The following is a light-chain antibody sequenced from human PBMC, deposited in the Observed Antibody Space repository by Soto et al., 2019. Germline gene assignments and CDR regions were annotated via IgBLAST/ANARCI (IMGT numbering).Light chain of an antibody. CDR1: QSLSSSY. CDR2: GSF. V-gene: IGKV3-20*01. Sequence: EIVMTQSPATLSVSPGERATLSCRASQSLSSSYLAWYQQKPGQAPRLLIYGSFSRATGIPDRFSGSGSGTDFTLTISRLEPEDSAVYYCQQYGTLITFGQGTRLEI. CDR3: QQYGTLIT. J-gene: IGKJ5*01.